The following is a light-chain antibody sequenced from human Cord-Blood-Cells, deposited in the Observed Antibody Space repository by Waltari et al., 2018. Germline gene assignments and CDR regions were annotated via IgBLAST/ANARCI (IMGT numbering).Light chain of an antibody. CDR1: SPTIAAGYD. CDR2: GNS. V-gene: IGLV1-40*01. CDR3: QSYDSSLSGWV. Sequence: QSVLTQPPSVSGAPGPRVTISCTGSSPTIAAGYDVPWYQQLPGTAPKLLIYGNSNRPSGVPDRFSGSKSGTSASLAITGLQAEDEADYYCQSYDSSLSGWVFGGGTKLTVL. J-gene: IGLJ3*02.